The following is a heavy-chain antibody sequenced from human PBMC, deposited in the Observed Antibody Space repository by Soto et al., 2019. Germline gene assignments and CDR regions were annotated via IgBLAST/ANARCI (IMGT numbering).Heavy chain of an antibody. D-gene: IGHD1-26*01. V-gene: IGHV1-69*12. CDR2: IIPIFGTA. J-gene: IGHJ4*02. CDR3: ASAECIVGATSRLY. Sequence: QVQLVQSGAEVKKPGSSVKVSCKASGGTFSSYAISWVRQAPGHGIEWMGGIIPIFGTANYAKKFQGRVTSTADESMSTAYMEQSILRSDDTAVYYCASAECIVGATSRLYWVQGTLVTVSS. CDR1: GGTFSSYA.